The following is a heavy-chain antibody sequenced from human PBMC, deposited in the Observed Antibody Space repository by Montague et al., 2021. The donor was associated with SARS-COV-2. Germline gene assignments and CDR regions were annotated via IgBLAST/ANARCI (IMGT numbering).Heavy chain of an antibody. CDR1: GGSISSGSYF. Sequence: TLSLTCTVSGGSISSGSYFWSWIRQPAGKGLEWIGRIYASGSTNYNPSLKSRVTISVGTSKSQFSLKLSSVTAADTAVYYCARELIRGAMGRYYFDYWGQGTLVTVSS. V-gene: IGHV4-61*02. J-gene: IGHJ4*02. CDR3: ARELIRGAMGRYYFDY. CDR2: IYASGST. D-gene: IGHD3-10*01.